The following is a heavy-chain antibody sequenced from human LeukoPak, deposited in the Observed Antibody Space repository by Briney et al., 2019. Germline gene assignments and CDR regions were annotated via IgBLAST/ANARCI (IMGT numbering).Heavy chain of an antibody. CDR2: MNPNSGNT. Sequence: ASVKVSCKASGYTFNNYDISWVRQASGQGLEWVGWMNPNSGNTGYAQKFQGRVTMTRNSSINTAYMELRSLRYEDTAVYFCAKGGVNRYCSGARCYYAFGMWGQGTMVTVSS. V-gene: IGHV1-8*01. J-gene: IGHJ3*02. CDR3: AKGGVNRYCSGARCYYAFGM. CDR1: GYTFNNYD. D-gene: IGHD2-15*01.